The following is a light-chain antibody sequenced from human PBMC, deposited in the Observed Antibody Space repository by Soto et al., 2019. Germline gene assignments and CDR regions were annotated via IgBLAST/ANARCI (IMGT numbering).Light chain of an antibody. J-gene: IGKJ3*01. CDR2: DAS. CDR1: QTVINK. CDR3: QHRNNRPFS. Sequence: EIGGKPTPAAPSVSPGERAPPSCRASQTVINKLAWFQQEPGQAPRLLIYDASTRATGIPARFSGSGSGTDFTLTISSLEPEDFAVYYCQHRNNRPFSFGPGTKVDIK. V-gene: IGKV3-11*01.